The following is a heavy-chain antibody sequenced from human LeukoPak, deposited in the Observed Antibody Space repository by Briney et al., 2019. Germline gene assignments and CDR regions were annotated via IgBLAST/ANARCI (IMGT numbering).Heavy chain of an antibody. Sequence: ASVKVSCKASGYTFTSYDINWVRQATGQGLEWMGWMNPNSGNTGYAQKFQGRVTMTRNTSISTAYMELSSLRSEDTAVYYCARARRGYSYGQPFGEIDYWGQGTLVTVSS. V-gene: IGHV1-8*01. CDR3: ARARRGYSYGQPFGEIDY. CDR2: MNPNSGNT. D-gene: IGHD5-18*01. J-gene: IGHJ4*02. CDR1: GYTFTSYD.